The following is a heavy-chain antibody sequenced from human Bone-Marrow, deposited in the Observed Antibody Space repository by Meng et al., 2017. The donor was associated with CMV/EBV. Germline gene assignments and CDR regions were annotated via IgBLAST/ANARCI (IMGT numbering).Heavy chain of an antibody. CDR3: AKAVGMGPGSQLIGVYYYYYGMDV. CDR2: ISRSGEST. Sequence: GESLKISCAASGFTFWTHAMSWVRQAPGKGLEYVSTISRSGESTNYADSVKGRFTISRDNSKNTLYLQMNSLRAEDTAVYYCAKAVGMGPGSQLIGVYYYYYGMDVWGQGTTVTVSS. CDR1: GFTFWTHA. D-gene: IGHD7-27*01. V-gene: IGHV3-23*01. J-gene: IGHJ6*02.